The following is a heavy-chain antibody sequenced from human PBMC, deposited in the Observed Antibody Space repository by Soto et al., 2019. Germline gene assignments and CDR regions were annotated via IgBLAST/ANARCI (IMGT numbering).Heavy chain of an antibody. CDR3: ARADYYDIQMPSQPPFDY. V-gene: IGHV4-39*01. CDR1: GGSISSSSYY. J-gene: IGHJ4*02. D-gene: IGHD3-22*01. Sequence: SETLSLTCTVSGGSISSSSYYWGWIRQPPGKGLEWVSYIFVDSTTKYYANSVKGRFTISRDNSKNTASLQMNSLTADDAALYFCARADYYDIQMPSQPPFDYWGQGALVTVSS. CDR2: FVDSTTK.